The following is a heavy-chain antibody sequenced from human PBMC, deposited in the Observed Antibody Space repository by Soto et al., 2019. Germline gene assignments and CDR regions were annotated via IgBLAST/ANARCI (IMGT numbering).Heavy chain of an antibody. CDR1: GFTFSDYY. D-gene: IGHD3-16*01. V-gene: IGHV3-11*04. J-gene: IGHJ4*02. CDR2: ISSSGSTI. CDR3: ARDGDVNTGFGKDY. Sequence: GGSLRLSCAASGFTFSDYYMSWIRQAPGKGLEWVSYISSSGSTIYYADSVKGRFTISRDNAKNSLYLQMTSLSAEDTAMYYCARDGDVNTGFGKDYWGQGTLVTVSS.